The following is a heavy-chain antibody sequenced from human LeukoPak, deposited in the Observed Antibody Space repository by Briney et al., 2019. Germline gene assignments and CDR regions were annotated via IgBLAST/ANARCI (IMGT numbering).Heavy chain of an antibody. Sequence: PPGGSLRLSCAASGFTFSSYGMHWVRQAPGKGLEWVAFIRYDGSNKYYADSVKGRFTISRDNSKNTLYLQMNSLRAEDTAVYYCLIVVVPAAMIRDFDCWGQGTLVTVSS. V-gene: IGHV3-30*02. D-gene: IGHD2-2*01. J-gene: IGHJ4*02. CDR3: LIVVVPAAMIRDFDC. CDR1: GFTFSSYG. CDR2: IRYDGSNK.